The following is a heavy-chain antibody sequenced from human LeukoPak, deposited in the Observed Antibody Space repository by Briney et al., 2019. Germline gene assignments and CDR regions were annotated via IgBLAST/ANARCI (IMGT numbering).Heavy chain of an antibody. V-gene: IGHV3-30*18. D-gene: IGHD4-17*01. CDR2: ISDDGRSK. CDR3: AKRPSDYGDYVSYFDY. Sequence: ARGSLRLSCAASGFSFISYGTHWIRQAPGKGLEWVGVISDDGRSKDCADSVKGRFTISRDNSKDTLYLQMNSLRDEDTAVYYCAKRPSDYGDYVSYFDYWGQGTLVTVSS. CDR1: GFSFISYG. J-gene: IGHJ4*02.